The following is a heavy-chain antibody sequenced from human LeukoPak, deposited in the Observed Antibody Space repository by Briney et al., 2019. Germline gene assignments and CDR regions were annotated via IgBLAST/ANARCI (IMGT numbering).Heavy chain of an antibody. CDR2: IGGSGDNT. V-gene: IGHV3-23*01. Sequence: GESLRLSCAASGFTFSSYAMNWVRQAPGKGLEWVSAIGGSGDNTYYADSVKGRFTISRDNSKNILHMEMNSLRAEDTAVYYCARALTGGYTFDAFDMWGQGTMVTVSS. CDR1: GFTFSSYA. D-gene: IGHD5-12*01. CDR3: ARALTGGYTFDAFDM. J-gene: IGHJ3*02.